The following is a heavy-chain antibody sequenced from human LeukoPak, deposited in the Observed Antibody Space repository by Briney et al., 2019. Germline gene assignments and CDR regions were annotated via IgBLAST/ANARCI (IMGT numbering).Heavy chain of an antibody. CDR1: GFTFSSYS. V-gene: IGHV3-48*01. Sequence: GGSLRLPCAASGFTFSSYSMNWVRQAPGKGLEWVSYISSSSSTIYYADSVKGRFTISRDNAKNSLYLQMNSLRAEDTAVYYCARDPGTTHYYFDYWGQGTLVTVSS. CDR3: ARDPGTTHYYFDY. D-gene: IGHD1-7*01. CDR2: ISSSSSTI. J-gene: IGHJ4*02.